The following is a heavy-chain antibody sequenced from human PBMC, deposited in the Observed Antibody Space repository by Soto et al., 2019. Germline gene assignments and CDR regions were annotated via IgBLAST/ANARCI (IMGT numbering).Heavy chain of an antibody. CDR2: TYSGVDT. J-gene: IGHJ4*02. CDR1: GVTVGNNY. Sequence: EGRLVESGGGLVQPGGSLRLSCAASGVTVGNNYMIWVRQAPVKGVEWVSVTYSGVDTRYTDSVKGRFTMSRDSNKNTVDLQMASLRAADTAVYFCARTVPVTALGYWGEGSLVTVSS. D-gene: IGHD4-17*01. CDR3: ARTVPVTALGY. V-gene: IGHV3-66*01.